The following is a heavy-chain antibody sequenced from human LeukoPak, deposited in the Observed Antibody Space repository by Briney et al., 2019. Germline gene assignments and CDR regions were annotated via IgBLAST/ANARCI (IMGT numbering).Heavy chain of an antibody. CDR3: AKELDTMFFDY. CDR2: AGWAGGTT. Sequence: GGSLRLSCATSGFNFDRYTIHWVRQAPGRGLEWVSLAGWAGGTTFYSDSVRGRFTISRDSGRKSVYLQMNSLTTDDTAFYFCAKELDTMFFDYWGQGALVTVSS. J-gene: IGHJ4*02. D-gene: IGHD3-10*02. V-gene: IGHV3-43*01. CDR1: GFNFDRYT.